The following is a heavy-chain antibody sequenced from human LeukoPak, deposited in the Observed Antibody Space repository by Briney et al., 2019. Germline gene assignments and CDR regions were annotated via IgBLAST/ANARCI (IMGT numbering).Heavy chain of an antibody. Sequence: GGSLRLSCAASEFTFSSYGIHWVRQSPGKGLEWVAVISYDGSIQYYADSVKGRFTISRDNSKNTLYLQMNSLRTEDTAVYYCAKDSAAFSSTWYSATNYFDYWGQGTLVTVSS. J-gene: IGHJ4*02. CDR2: ISYDGSIQ. V-gene: IGHV3-30*18. CDR3: AKDSAAFSSTWYSATNYFDY. D-gene: IGHD6-13*01. CDR1: EFTFSSYG.